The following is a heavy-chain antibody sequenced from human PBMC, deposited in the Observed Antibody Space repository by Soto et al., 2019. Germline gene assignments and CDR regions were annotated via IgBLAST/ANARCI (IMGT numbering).Heavy chain of an antibody. CDR3: ARDWHYYDSSGYPRVYGMDV. D-gene: IGHD3-22*01. Sequence: SETLSLTCTVSGGSISPYYWSWIRQPPGKGLEWIGYIYYSGNTEYNPSLKRRVTISVDTSKNQFSLKLSSVTAADTAVYYCARDWHYYDSSGYPRVYGMDVWGQGTTVTVSS. CDR2: IYYSGNT. J-gene: IGHJ6*02. CDR1: GGSISPYY. V-gene: IGHV4-59*01.